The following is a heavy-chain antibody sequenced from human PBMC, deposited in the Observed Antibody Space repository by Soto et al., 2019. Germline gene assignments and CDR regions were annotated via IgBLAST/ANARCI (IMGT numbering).Heavy chain of an antibody. Sequence: PSGTLPLTGAVSGGSFGSGGYSWGWIRQPPGKGLECIGYIYHSGSTYYNPSLKSRVTISVDRSKNQFSLKLSSVTAADTAVYYCARGPPLGFWGQGTLVTVSS. CDR1: GGSFGSGGYS. CDR2: IYHSGST. J-gene: IGHJ4*02. CDR3: ARGPPLGF. V-gene: IGHV4-30-2*01.